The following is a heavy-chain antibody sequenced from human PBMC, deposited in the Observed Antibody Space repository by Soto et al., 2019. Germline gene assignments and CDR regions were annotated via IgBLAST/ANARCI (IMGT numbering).Heavy chain of an antibody. J-gene: IGHJ4*02. CDR2: INAGNGNT. D-gene: IGHD6-19*01. CDR1: GYTFTSYA. V-gene: IGHV1-3*05. Sequence: QVQLVQSGAEEKKPGASVKVSCKASGYTFTSYAMHWVRQAPGQRLEWMGWINAGNGNTKYSQKFQGRVTITRDTSASTAYMELSSLRSEDTAVYYCARATRIAVAGTPFGYWGQGTLVTVSS. CDR3: ARATRIAVAGTPFGY.